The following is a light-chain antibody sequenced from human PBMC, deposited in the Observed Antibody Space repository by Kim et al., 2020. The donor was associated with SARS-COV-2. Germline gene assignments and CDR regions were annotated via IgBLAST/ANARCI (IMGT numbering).Light chain of an antibody. CDR1: QSVSSSY. V-gene: IGKV3-20*01. CDR3: QQYGSSPYT. CDR2: GAS. Sequence: EIVLTQSPGTLSLSPGERATLSCRASQSVSSSYLAWYQHRPGQAPRLLLYGASSRATGIPDRFSGSGSGTDFTLTISRLEPEDLAVYYCQQYGSSPYTFGQGTKLQ. J-gene: IGKJ2*01.